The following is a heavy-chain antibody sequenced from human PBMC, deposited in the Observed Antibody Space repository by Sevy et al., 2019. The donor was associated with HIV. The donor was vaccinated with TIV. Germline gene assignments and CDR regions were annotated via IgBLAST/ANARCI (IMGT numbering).Heavy chain of an antibody. V-gene: IGHV3-30*02. CDR3: AKGPHPAVTTSYGMDV. CDR2: IRYDGTNK. CDR1: GFTFREYA. J-gene: IGHJ6*02. D-gene: IGHD4-17*01. Sequence: EGSLRLSCAASGFTFREYAMHWVRQAPGKGLEWLTFIRYDGTNKYYTDSVRGRFTISRDNSKNTLYLQMNSLRGEDTAVYYCAKGPHPAVTTSYGMDVWGQGTTVTVSS.